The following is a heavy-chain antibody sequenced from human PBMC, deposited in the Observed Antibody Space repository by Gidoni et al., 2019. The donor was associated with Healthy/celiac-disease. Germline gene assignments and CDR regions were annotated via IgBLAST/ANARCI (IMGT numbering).Heavy chain of an antibody. V-gene: IGHV3-23*01. D-gene: IGHD4-17*01. CDR2: ISGSGGST. J-gene: IGHJ4*02. CDR1: GFPFRSHA. Sequence: EVQLLEYGGGLVQPGGSLRLSCEASGFPFRSHAMSWVRPAPGKGLEWVSAISGSGGSTYYADSVKGRFTISRDNSKNTLYLQMNSLRAEDTAVYYCAKDPDLFIDYGAQRGHFDYWGQGTLVTVSS. CDR3: AKDPDLFIDYGAQRGHFDY.